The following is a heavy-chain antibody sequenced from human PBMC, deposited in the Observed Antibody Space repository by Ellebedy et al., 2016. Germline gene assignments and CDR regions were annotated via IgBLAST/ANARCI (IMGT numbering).Heavy chain of an antibody. J-gene: IGHJ2*01. V-gene: IGHV3-11*01. Sequence: GGSLRLSCAVSGFTFSDYYMSWIRQAPGRGLEWVSYISSSSSTIYYADSVKGRFTISRDNAKNSLYLQMNSLRAEDTAVYYCASTPIEEYCSGGRCYNWYFDLWGRGTLVSVSS. CDR1: GFTFSDYY. CDR3: ASTPIEEYCSGGRCYNWYFDL. D-gene: IGHD2-15*01. CDR2: ISSSSSTI.